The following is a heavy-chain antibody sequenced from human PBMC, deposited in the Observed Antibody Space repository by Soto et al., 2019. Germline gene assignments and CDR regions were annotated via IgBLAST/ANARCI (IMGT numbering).Heavy chain of an antibody. Sequence: EVQLVESGGGLVQPGRSLRLSCAASGFTFDDYAMHWVRQAPGKGLEWVSGISWNSGSIGYADSVQGRFTISRDNAKNSLYLQMNSLRAEDTALYYCAKSTPSTVVTLGYFQHWGQGTLVTVSS. CDR3: AKSTPSTVVTLGYFQH. D-gene: IGHD4-17*01. CDR1: GFTFDDYA. V-gene: IGHV3-9*01. J-gene: IGHJ1*01. CDR2: ISWNSGSI.